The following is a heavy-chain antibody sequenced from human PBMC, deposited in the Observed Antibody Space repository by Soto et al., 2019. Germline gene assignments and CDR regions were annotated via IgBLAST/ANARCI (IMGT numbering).Heavy chain of an antibody. V-gene: IGHV4-31*01. D-gene: IGHD3-10*01. Sequence: QVQLQESGPGLVKPSQTLSLTCTVSGGSISSGGYYWSWIRQHPGKGLEGIGYIYYSGSTYYNPSLKSPVTILVYEAKEQFLWALCSVTAPATAVDYWRRHYGSGSYLFCFWGEGTLVAVSS. CDR3: RRHYGSGSYLFCF. CDR2: IYYSGST. J-gene: IGHJ1*01. CDR1: GGSISSGGYY.